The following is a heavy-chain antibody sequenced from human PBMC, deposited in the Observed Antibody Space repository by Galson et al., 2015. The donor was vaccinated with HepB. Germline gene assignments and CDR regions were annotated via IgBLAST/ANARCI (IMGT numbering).Heavy chain of an antibody. CDR1: GFTFSSYE. CDR2: ISSSGSTI. CDR3: ARVDSYGFYGNVPGWYFDL. Sequence: SLRLSCAASGFTFSSYEMNWVRQAPGKGLEWVSYISSSGSTIYYADSVKGRFTISRDNAKNSLYLQMNSLRAEDTAVHYCARVDSYGFYGNVPGWYFDLWGRGTLVTVSS. D-gene: IGHD5-18*01. V-gene: IGHV3-48*03. J-gene: IGHJ2*01.